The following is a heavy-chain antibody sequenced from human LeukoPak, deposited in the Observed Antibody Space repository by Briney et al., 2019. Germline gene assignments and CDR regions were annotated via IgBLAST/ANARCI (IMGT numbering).Heavy chain of an antibody. CDR2: ISAYNGNT. V-gene: IGHV1-18*04. Sequence: ASVKVSCKASGYTFTSYGISWVRQAPGQGLEWMGWISAYNGNTNYAQKLQGRVTMTTDTSTSTAYMELRSLRSDDTAVYYCARGRVGGYCSSTSCYAFVIWGQGTMVTVSS. CDR1: GYTFTSYG. CDR3: ARGRVGGYCSSTSCYAFVI. J-gene: IGHJ3*02. D-gene: IGHD2-2*01.